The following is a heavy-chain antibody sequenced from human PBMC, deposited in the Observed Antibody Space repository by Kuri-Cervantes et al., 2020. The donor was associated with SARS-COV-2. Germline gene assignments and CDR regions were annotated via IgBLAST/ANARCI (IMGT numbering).Heavy chain of an antibody. CDR1: GGSVSSGSYY. CDR3: ARAVSRLVHPPGTFDF. V-gene: IGHV4-61*03. J-gene: IGHJ4*02. CDR2: IHDSGST. Sequence: SETLSLTCTVSGGSVSSGSYYWSWIRQPPGKGLEWIGDIHDSGSTNHNAFVKSRVAISLDTSKNLFSLKPTSVTAADTAIYYCARAVSRLVHPPGTFDFWGQGTLVTVSS. D-gene: IGHD6-19*01.